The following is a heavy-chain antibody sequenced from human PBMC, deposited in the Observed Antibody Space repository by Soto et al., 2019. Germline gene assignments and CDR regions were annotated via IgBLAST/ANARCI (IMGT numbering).Heavy chain of an antibody. D-gene: IGHD3-22*01. V-gene: IGHV4-34*01. CDR1: GGSFSGYY. Sequence: SETLSLTCAVYGGSFSGYYWIWIRQPPGKGLEWIGEINHSGSTNYNPSLKSRVTISVDTSKNQFSLKLSSVTAADTAVYYCASYFDDSSALGYWGQGTLVTVSS. CDR2: INHSGST. J-gene: IGHJ4*02. CDR3: ASYFDDSSALGY.